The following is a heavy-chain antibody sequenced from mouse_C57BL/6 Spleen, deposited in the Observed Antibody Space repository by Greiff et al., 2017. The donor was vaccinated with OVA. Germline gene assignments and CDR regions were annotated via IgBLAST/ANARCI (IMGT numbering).Heavy chain of an antibody. CDR3: TRVREYYGSSLPWYFDV. CDR1: GFTFSSYA. D-gene: IGHD1-1*01. CDR2: ISSGGDYI. V-gene: IGHV5-9-1*02. J-gene: IGHJ1*03. Sequence: EVKLVESGEGLVKPGGSLKLSCAASGFTFSSYAMSWVRQTPEKRLEWVAYISSGGDYIYYADTVKGRFTISRDNARNTLYLQMSSLKSEDTAMYYCTRVREYYGSSLPWYFDVWGTGTTVTVSS.